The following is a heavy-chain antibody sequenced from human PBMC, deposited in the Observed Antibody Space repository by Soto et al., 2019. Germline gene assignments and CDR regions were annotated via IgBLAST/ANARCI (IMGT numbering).Heavy chain of an antibody. D-gene: IGHD6-19*01. CDR2: ISYDGSNK. Sequence: QVQLVESGGGVVQPGRSLRLSCAASGFTFSSYGMHWVRQAPGKGLEWVAVISYDGSNKYYADSVKGRFTISRDNSKNKLYLQMNSLRAEDTAVYYCAKTYSSGWYSEAEYFQHWGQGTLVTVSS. CDR3: AKTYSSGWYSEAEYFQH. J-gene: IGHJ1*01. V-gene: IGHV3-30*18. CDR1: GFTFSSYG.